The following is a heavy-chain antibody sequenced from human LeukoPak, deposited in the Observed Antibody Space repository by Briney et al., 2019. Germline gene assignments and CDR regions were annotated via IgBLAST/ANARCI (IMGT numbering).Heavy chain of an antibody. CDR2: ISYEGSNK. Sequence: GGSLRLSCTASGFGFSAYGMHWVRQAPGKGLEWVAVISYEGSNKYYVDSVRGRFTISRDNSKNTLYLQMNSLRAEDTAVYYCAKDQVPGKEGATDYWGQGTLVTVSS. CDR3: AKDQVPGKEGATDY. J-gene: IGHJ4*02. V-gene: IGHV3-30*18. D-gene: IGHD1-26*01. CDR1: GFGFSAYG.